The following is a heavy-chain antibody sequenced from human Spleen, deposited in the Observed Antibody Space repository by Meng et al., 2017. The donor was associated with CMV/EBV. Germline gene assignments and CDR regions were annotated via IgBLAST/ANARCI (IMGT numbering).Heavy chain of an antibody. V-gene: IGHV1-2*02. Sequence: GESLKISCKASGYTFTGYYIHWVRQAPGQGLEWMGWINPKGGDTNYAQKFQGRVTMTRDTSIGTAYMELSGLRSDDTAVYYCARERVGGGDSYGYWGQGTLVTVSS. CDR3: ARERVGGGDSYGY. J-gene: IGHJ4*02. CDR2: INPKGGDT. D-gene: IGHD2-21*01. CDR1: GYTFTGYY.